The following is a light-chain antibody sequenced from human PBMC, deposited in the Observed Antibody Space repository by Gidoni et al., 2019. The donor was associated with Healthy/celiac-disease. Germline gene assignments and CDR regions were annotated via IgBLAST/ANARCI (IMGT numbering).Light chain of an antibody. V-gene: IGKV4-1*01. Sequence: DIVMTQSPDSLAVSLGERATINCKSSQSVLYSSNNKNYLAWYQQKPGQPPKLLIYWASTRESGVPDRFSGSGYGTDFTLTISSLQAEDVAVYYCQQYYSKPLTFGGGTKVEIK. CDR3: QQYYSKPLT. J-gene: IGKJ4*01. CDR1: QSVLYSSNNKNY. CDR2: WAS.